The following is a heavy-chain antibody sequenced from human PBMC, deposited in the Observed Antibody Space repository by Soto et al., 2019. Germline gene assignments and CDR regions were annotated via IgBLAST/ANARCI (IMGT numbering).Heavy chain of an antibody. V-gene: IGHV1-69*02. CDR3: ARVPGIAVAGPSHYFDY. CDR2: IIPILGIA. J-gene: IGHJ4*02. D-gene: IGHD6-19*01. CDR1: GGTFSSYT. Sequence: ASVKVSCKASGGTFSSYTISWVRQAPGQGLEWMGRIIPILGIANYAQKFQGRVTITADKSTSTAYMELSSLRSEDTAVYYCARVPGIAVAGPSHYFDYWGQGTLVTV.